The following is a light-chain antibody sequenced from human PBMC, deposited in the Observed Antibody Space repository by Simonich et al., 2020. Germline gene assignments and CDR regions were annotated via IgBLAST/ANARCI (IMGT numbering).Light chain of an antibody. V-gene: IGKV3-15*01. CDR1: QSVSRN. CDR3: QQYNNWPPYT. Sequence: EIVMTQSPATLSVSPGERATLSCRASQSVSRNLACYQHKPGQAPRLLIYGASTRATGIPARFSGKGSGTEFTLTISSMQSEDFAVYYCQQYNNWPPYTFGQGTKLEIK. J-gene: IGKJ2*01. CDR2: GAS.